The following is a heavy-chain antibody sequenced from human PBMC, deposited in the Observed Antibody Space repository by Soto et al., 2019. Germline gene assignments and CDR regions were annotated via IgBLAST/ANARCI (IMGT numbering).Heavy chain of an antibody. V-gene: IGHV4-59*08. Sequence: SETLSLTCTFSRCSISRYYFSWIRQPPGKGLEWIGYLYYSGSSTYNPSLRSRVTISVDTPKNQISLKLNSVPSADKAVSSCVGSPGGLGWFDTWGLGILVTVSS. CDR1: RCSISRYY. CDR3: VGSPGGLGWFDT. J-gene: IGHJ5*02. D-gene: IGHD6-19*01. CDR2: LYYSGSS.